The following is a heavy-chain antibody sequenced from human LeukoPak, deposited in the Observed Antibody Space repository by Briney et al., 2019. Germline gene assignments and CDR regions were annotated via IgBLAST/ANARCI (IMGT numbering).Heavy chain of an antibody. D-gene: IGHD4-17*01. J-gene: IGHJ4*02. Sequence: PGGSLRLSCAASGFSFRNYAMSWVRQAPGKGLEWVSSISDSGGATYYADSVKGRFTISRDNYRNTLYLQLNSLGADDTAVYYCAKIAPWGAVTTTDGFDYWGQGTLVTVSS. CDR3: AKIAPWGAVTTTDGFDY. CDR1: GFSFRNYA. V-gene: IGHV3-23*01. CDR2: ISDSGGAT.